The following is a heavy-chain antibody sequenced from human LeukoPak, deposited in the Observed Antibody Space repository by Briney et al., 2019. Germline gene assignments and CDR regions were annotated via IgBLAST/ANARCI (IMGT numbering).Heavy chain of an antibody. CDR1: GGTFSSYA. D-gene: IGHD5-24*01. J-gene: IGHJ4*02. V-gene: IGHV1-69*05. CDR3: ASPRDGYNPPFDY. Sequence: SVKVSCKASGGTFSSYAISWVRQAPGQGLEWMGGIIPIFGTANYAQKFQGRVTITTDESTSTAYMELSSLRSEDTAVYYCASPRDGYNPPFDYWGQGTLVTFSS. CDR2: IIPIFGTA.